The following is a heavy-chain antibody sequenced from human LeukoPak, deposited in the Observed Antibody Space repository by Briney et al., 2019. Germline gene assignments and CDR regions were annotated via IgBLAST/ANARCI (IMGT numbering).Heavy chain of an antibody. V-gene: IGHV3-20*04. CDR1: GFTFDDYG. CDR3: ARNTTSWSGSYMDV. J-gene: IGHJ6*03. D-gene: IGHD3-3*01. CDR2: INWNGGST. Sequence: PGGSLRLSCAASGFTFDDYGMNWVRQGPGKGLEWVSGINWNGGSTGYADSVKGRFTISRDNAKNSLYLQMNSLRAEDTALYYCARNTTSWSGSYMDVWGKGTTVTVSS.